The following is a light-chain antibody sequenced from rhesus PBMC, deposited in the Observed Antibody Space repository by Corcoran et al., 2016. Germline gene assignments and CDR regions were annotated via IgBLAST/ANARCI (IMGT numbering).Light chain of an antibody. CDR1: QSLLYSSNNKNY. CDR3: QQYYSSPLT. CDR2: WAS. Sequence: DIVMTQSPDSLAVSLGERVTINCKSSQSLLYSSNNKNYLAWYQQKPGQAPKLLIYWASTRESGVPNRLRGRGSGTDFTLTISGLQAEDVAVYYCQQYYSSPLTFGGGTKVEIK. J-gene: IGKJ4*01. V-gene: IGKV4-1*01.